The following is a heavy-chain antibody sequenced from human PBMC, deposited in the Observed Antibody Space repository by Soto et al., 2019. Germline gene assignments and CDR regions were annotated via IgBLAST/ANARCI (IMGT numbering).Heavy chain of an antibody. CDR3: ARALRLSVRYYDSSQAFDY. J-gene: IGHJ4*02. Sequence: GASVKVSCKASGGTFSSYAISWVRQAPGQGLEWMGGIIPIFGTANYAQKFQGRVTITADKSTSTAYMELSSLRSEDTAVYYCARALRLSVRYYDSSQAFDYWGQGTLVTVSS. V-gene: IGHV1-69*06. CDR2: IIPIFGTA. D-gene: IGHD3-22*01. CDR1: GGTFSSYA.